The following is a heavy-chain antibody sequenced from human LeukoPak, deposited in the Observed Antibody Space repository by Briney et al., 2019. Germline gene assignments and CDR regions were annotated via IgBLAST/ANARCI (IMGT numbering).Heavy chain of an antibody. V-gene: IGHV3-23*01. Sequence: PGGSLRLSCAASGFAFNSYAMSWVRQAPGKGLEWVSAISGSGGSTYYADSVKGRFTISRDNSKNTLYLQMNSLRAEDTAVYYCGKGGYDSSGYYYADYWGQGTLVTVSS. CDR3: GKGGYDSSGYYYADY. J-gene: IGHJ4*02. D-gene: IGHD3-22*01. CDR2: ISGSGGST. CDR1: GFAFNSYA.